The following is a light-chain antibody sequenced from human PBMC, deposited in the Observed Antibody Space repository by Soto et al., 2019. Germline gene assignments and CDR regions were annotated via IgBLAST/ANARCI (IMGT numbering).Light chain of an antibody. CDR3: ATWDDSLSGWV. CDR1: SSNIGTNY. Sequence: QAVVTQPPSASGTPGQRVTISCSGSSSNIGTNYIYWYQQFPGTAPKLLIYRNNQRPSGVPDRFSGSKSDTSASLAISGLRSEDEADYYCATWDDSLSGWVFGGGTKVTVL. V-gene: IGLV1-47*01. J-gene: IGLJ3*02. CDR2: RNN.